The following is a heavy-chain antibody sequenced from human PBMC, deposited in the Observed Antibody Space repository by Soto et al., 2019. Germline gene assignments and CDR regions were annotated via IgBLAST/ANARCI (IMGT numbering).Heavy chain of an antibody. V-gene: IGHV3-30*18. CDR2: ISYDGSNK. CDR1: GFTFSSSG. J-gene: IGHJ6*03. D-gene: IGHD5-18*01. Sequence: GGSLRLSCAASGFTFSSSGVHWVRQAPGKGLEWVAVISYDGSNKYYADYVKGRFTISRDNSKNTLYLQMNSLRAEDTAVYYCAKDPTAMVYYYYYYMEVWGKGTTVTVSS. CDR3: AKDPTAMVYYYYYYMEV.